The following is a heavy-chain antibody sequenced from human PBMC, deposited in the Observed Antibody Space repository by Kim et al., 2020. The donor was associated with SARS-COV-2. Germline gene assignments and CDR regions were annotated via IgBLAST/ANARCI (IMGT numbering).Heavy chain of an antibody. V-gene: IGHV3-7*01. CDR3: ARDSIAVAGTFDY. Sequence: YVDSVKGRFTISRDNAKNSLYLQMNSLRAEDTAVYYCARDSIAVAGTFDYWGQGTLVTVSS. D-gene: IGHD6-19*01. J-gene: IGHJ4*02.